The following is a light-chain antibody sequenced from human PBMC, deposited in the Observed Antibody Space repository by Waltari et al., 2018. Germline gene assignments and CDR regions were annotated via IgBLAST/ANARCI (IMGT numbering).Light chain of an antibody. V-gene: IGKV1-39*01. J-gene: IGKJ4*01. CDR3: QQTNNIPLT. CDR1: QNIHKY. Sequence: DIQMTQSPSALSASVGDRVTITCRASQNIHKYLNWYQQKPGKAPKLLIYGASKLQSGVPSRFSGSRYGTDFTLNISSLQPEDFASYYCQQTNNIPLTFGGGTKVDIK. CDR2: GAS.